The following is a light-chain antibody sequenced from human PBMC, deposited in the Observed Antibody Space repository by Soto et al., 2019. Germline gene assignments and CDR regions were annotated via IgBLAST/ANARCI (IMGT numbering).Light chain of an antibody. Sequence: VISLSPATLSVSPGDRASLSCRASQSVGSDLAWYQQKRGQAPRLLIYGASTRATGIPARFSGSASGTEFTLTISGLQSEDFAVYYCQQRSNWPPITFGQGTRLEI. J-gene: IGKJ5*01. CDR3: QQRSNWPPIT. V-gene: IGKV3-15*01. CDR1: QSVGSD. CDR2: GAS.